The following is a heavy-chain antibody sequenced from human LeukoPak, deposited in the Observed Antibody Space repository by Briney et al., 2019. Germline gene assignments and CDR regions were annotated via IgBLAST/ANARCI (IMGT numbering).Heavy chain of an antibody. CDR1: GYTFTGYY. Sequence: GAAVQVSCQASGYTFTGYYMHWVRPAPGQGLACMGRIYPNSGGPNYAQKFQGRVTMTRDTSISTAYMELSRLRSDDTAVYYCASDILTGYYAMDVWGQGTTVTVSS. V-gene: IGHV1-2*02. CDR2: IYPNSGGP. J-gene: IGHJ6*02. D-gene: IGHD3-9*01. CDR3: ASDILTGYYAMDV.